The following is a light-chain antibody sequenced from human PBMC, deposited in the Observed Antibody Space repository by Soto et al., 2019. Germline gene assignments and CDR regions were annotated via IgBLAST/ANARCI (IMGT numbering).Light chain of an antibody. CDR1: SSDVCGYNY. CDR2: EVS. J-gene: IGLJ3*02. CDR3: SSYTGSSTWV. Sequence: QSVLTQPASVSGSPGQSITISCTGTSSDVCGYNYVSWYQQHPGKAPKLMIYEVSNRPSGVSNRFSGSKSGNTASLTISGLQAEDEADYYCSSYTGSSTWVFGGGTKLTVL. V-gene: IGLV2-14*01.